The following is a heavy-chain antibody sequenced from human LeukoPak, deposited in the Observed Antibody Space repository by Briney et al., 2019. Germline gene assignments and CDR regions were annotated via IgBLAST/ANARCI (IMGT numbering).Heavy chain of an antibody. J-gene: IGHJ4*02. V-gene: IGHV4-34*01. CDR2: INHSGST. Sequence: SETLSLTCAVYGGSFSGYYWSWIRQPPGKGLEWIGEINHSGSTNYNPSLKSRVTISVDTSKKQFSLKLRSVTAADTAVYYCASHPNRGAPFDYWGQGTLVTVSS. D-gene: IGHD7-27*01. CDR1: GGSFSGYY. CDR3: ASHPNRGAPFDY.